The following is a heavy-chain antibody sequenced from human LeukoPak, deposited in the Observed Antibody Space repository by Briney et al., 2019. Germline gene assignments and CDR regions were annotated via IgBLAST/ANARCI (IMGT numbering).Heavy chain of an antibody. Sequence: GSSVQVSRKASGGTFSSYAISWVRQAPGQGLEWMGGIIPIFGTANYAQKFQGRVTITTDESTSTASMELSSLRSEDTAVYYCARHQETTDYWGQGTLVTVSS. D-gene: IGHD1-7*01. CDR1: GGTFSSYA. CDR3: ARHQETTDY. CDR2: IIPIFGTA. V-gene: IGHV1-69*05. J-gene: IGHJ4*02.